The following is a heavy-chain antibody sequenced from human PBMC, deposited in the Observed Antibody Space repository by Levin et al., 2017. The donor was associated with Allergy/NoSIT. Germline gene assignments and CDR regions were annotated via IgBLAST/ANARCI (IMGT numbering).Heavy chain of an antibody. V-gene: IGHV3-7*01. Sequence: GESLKISCAASEFTFSSHWMTWVRQAPGKGLEWVANIKHDSSEKNYVDSVKGRFTISRDNAKNSLYLQMNSLRADDTAVYYCARSTWYYIYWGQGTLVTVSS. J-gene: IGHJ4*02. CDR2: IKHDSSEK. CDR3: ARSTWYYIY. D-gene: IGHD3-9*01. CDR1: EFTFSSHW.